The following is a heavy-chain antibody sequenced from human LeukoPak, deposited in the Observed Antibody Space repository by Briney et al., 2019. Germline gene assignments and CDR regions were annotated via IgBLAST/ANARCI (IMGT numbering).Heavy chain of an antibody. CDR1: GFTFSSYS. D-gene: IGHD1-26*01. V-gene: IGHV3-21*01. CDR3: ARDLAQDYWEYYFDY. Sequence: PGGSLRLSCAASGFTFSSYSMNWVRQAPGKGLEWVSSISSSSSYIYYADSVKGRFTISRDNAKNSLYLQMNSLRAEDTAVYYCARDLAQDYWEYYFDYWGQGTLVTVSS. J-gene: IGHJ4*02. CDR2: ISSSSSYI.